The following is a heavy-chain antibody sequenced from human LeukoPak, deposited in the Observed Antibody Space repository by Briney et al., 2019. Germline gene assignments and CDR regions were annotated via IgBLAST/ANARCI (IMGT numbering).Heavy chain of an antibody. J-gene: IGHJ4*02. Sequence: SVKVSCKASGGTFRSYAISWVRQAPGQGLEWMGGIIPIFGTANYAQKFQGRVTITADESTSTAYMELSSLRSEDTAVYYCATYTAMVTGTFDYWGQGTLVTVSS. CDR3: ATYTAMVTGTFDY. D-gene: IGHD5-18*01. CDR1: GGTFRSYA. CDR2: IIPIFGTA. V-gene: IGHV1-69*01.